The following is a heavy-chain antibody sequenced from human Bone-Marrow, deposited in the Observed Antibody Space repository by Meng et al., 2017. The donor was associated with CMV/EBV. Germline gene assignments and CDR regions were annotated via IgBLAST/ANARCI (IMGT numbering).Heavy chain of an antibody. CDR2: INPNSGGT. D-gene: IGHD3/OR15-3a*01. Sequence: ASETVSCKASGYTFTDYYMHWVRQAPGQGLEWMGGINPNSGGTDYAQKFQGRVSLTRDTSISTAYLESRRLRSDDTAVYYCARDGPGRFLDQTPSGGMDVWGQGTTVTVSS. CDR1: GYTFTDYY. CDR3: ARDGPGRFLDQTPSGGMDV. J-gene: IGHJ6*02. V-gene: IGHV1-2*02.